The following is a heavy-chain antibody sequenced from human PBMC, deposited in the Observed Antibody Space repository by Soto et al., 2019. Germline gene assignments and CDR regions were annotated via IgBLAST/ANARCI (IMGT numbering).Heavy chain of an antibody. D-gene: IGHD6-13*01. V-gene: IGHV4-31*03. J-gene: IGHJ5*02. CDR2: IFYSGST. CDR1: GGSISSGGYY. CDR3: ARGLRIAAAAWFDP. Sequence: QVQLQESGPGLVKPSQTLSLTCTVSGGSISSGGYYWSWIRQHPGKGLEWIGYIFYSGSTYYIPSLKSRLTISLATSKNQFSLQLRSVTAADTAVYYCARGLRIAAAAWFDPWGRGTLVTVSS.